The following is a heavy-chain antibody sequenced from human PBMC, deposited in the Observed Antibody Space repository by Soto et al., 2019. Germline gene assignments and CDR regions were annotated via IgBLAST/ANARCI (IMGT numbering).Heavy chain of an antibody. CDR2: ISSSSSTI. V-gene: IGHV3-48*01. J-gene: IGHJ4*02. CDR1: GFTFSSYS. D-gene: IGHD6-6*01. Sequence: GVSLRLSCAASGFTFSSYSMNWVRQAPGKGLEWVSYISSSSSTIYYADSVKGRFTISRDNAKNSLYLQMNSLRAEDTAVYYCARDAGSSSGAYFFDYWGQGTLVTAPQ. CDR3: ARDAGSSSGAYFFDY.